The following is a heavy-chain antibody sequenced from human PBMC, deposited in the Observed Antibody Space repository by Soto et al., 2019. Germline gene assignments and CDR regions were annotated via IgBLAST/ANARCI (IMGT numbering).Heavy chain of an antibody. D-gene: IGHD5-18*01. J-gene: IGHJ4*02. V-gene: IGHV3-21*01. CDR1: GFTFTRYS. CDR3: GRGGSDSPMAPGY. CDR2: ISSTTNYI. Sequence: GGSLRLSCAASGFTFTRYSMNWVRQAPGKGLEWVSSISSTTNYIYYADSMKGRFTVSRDNAKNSVYLEMNSLSAEDTAVFYCGRGGSDSPMAPGYWGQGTLVTVSS.